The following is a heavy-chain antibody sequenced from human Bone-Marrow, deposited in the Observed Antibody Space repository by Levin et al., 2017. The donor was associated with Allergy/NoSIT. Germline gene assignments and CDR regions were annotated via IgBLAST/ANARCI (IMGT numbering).Heavy chain of an antibody. D-gene: IGHD2-2*03. CDR2: INTGNGNT. Sequence: ASVKVSCKPSGYTFTRYSIHWVRQAPGQRLEWMGWINTGNGNTKYSQKSQCRVSITRDTSASTAYMEVRSLRSEDTAMYFCARAKMDIVVVPAAKDIWGQGTMVTVSS. CDR3: ARAKMDIVVVPAAKDI. CDR1: GYTFTRYS. J-gene: IGHJ3*02. V-gene: IGHV1-3*04.